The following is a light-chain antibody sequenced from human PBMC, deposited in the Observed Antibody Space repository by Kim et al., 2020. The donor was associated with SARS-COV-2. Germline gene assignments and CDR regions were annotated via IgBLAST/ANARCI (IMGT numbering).Light chain of an antibody. CDR3: AAWDDSLKVWV. CDR2: RNN. J-gene: IGLJ3*02. V-gene: IGLV1-44*01. CDR1: SSNIGSRT. Sequence: GQRVNISCSGSSSNIGSRTVNWYQQLPGTAPKLLIYRNNQRPSGVPDRISGSKSGTSASLAISGLQPEDEANYYCAAWDDSLKVWVFGGGTQLTVL.